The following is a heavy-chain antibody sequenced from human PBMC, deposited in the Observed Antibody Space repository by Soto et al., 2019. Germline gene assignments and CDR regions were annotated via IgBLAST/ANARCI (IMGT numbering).Heavy chain of an antibody. V-gene: IGHV3-33*01. J-gene: IGHJ4*02. Sequence: QVQLVESGGGVVQPGRSLRLSCAASGFTFSSYGMHWVRQAPGKGLEWVAVIWYDGSNKYYADSVKGRFTISRDNSKNTLDLQMNSLRAEDTAVYYCARDRVQLELSVDYGGQGTLVTVSS. CDR3: ARDRVQLELSVDY. D-gene: IGHD1-1*01. CDR1: GFTFSSYG. CDR2: IWYDGSNK.